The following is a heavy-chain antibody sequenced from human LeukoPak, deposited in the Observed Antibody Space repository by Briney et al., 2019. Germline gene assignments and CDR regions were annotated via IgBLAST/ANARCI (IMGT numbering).Heavy chain of an antibody. J-gene: IGHJ4*02. D-gene: IGHD4-11*01. CDR2: IYPGDSDN. CDR1: GYSFTSYW. CDR3: AKGMTTRSYFFDY. V-gene: IGHV5-51*01. Sequence: GESLKISCKGSGYSFTSYWIGWVRQVPGKGLEWMGIIYPGDSDNIYSPSFQGQVTISADKSISTAYLQWSSLKASDTAMYYCAKGMTTRSYFFDYWGQGTLVTVSS.